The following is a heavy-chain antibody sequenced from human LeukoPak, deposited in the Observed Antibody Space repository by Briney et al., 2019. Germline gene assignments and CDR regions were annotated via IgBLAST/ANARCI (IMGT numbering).Heavy chain of an antibody. D-gene: IGHD3-10*01. Sequence: GGSLRLSCAASGFTLSSYAMSWVRQGPGKGLEWVSAISVSGNTYHADSVKGRFTISRDNAKNSLNLQVNSLRAEDTAVYYCVRERYHGSGAPKFDYWGQGTLVTVSS. CDR2: ISVSGNT. J-gene: IGHJ4*02. CDR3: VRERYHGSGAPKFDY. V-gene: IGHV3-23*01. CDR1: GFTLSSYA.